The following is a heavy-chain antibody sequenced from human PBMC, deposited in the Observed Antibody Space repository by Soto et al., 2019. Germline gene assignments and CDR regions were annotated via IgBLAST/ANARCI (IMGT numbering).Heavy chain of an antibody. CDR2: IYHRGGP. CDR3: ARHGVYNFLY. J-gene: IGHJ4*02. Sequence: QVQLQESGPGLVKPSGTLSLTCAVSGGSISTGTWWSWVRQPPGKGLEWIGQIYHRGGPAYYPSLESRVTISVDESKNQISLKMNSVTAADTAMYYCARHGVYNFLYWGQGTLVTVSS. V-gene: IGHV4-4*02. D-gene: IGHD2-8*01. CDR1: GGSISTGTW.